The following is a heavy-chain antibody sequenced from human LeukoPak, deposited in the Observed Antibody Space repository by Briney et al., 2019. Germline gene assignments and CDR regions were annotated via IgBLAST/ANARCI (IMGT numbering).Heavy chain of an antibody. Sequence: SQTLSLTCTVSGGSISSGGYSWSWIRQHPGKGLEWVGYIYYSGSTYYNPSLKSRVTISVDTSKNQFSLKLSSVTAADTAVYYCARSRQRGGWYGNEPYYFDYWGQGTLVTVSS. D-gene: IGHD6-19*01. CDR1: GGSISSGGYS. CDR3: ARSRQRGGWYGNEPYYFDY. V-gene: IGHV4-31*03. J-gene: IGHJ4*02. CDR2: IYYSGST.